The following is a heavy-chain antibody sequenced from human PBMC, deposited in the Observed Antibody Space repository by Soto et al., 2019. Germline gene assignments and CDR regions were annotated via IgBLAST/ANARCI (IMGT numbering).Heavy chain of an antibody. V-gene: IGHV5-10-1*01. CDR3: ARDRYCSSTSCYISYGMDV. D-gene: IGHD2-2*01. CDR2: INPSDSYT. Sequence: GESLKISCQGSGYSFTSYWIGWVRQRPGKGLEWMGRINPSDSYTTYSPSFQGHVTISTDKSFSTAYLQWSGLKASDTAMHYCARDRYCSSTSCYISYGMDVWGQGTTVTVSS. CDR1: GYSFTSYW. J-gene: IGHJ6*02.